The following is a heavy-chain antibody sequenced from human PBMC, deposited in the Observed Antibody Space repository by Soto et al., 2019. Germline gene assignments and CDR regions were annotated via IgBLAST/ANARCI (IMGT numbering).Heavy chain of an antibody. CDR3: ARHRYCSGATCYHLDNWFDP. CDR1: GFTLSSYS. Sequence: GGSLRLSCAASGFTLSSYSMNWVRQAPGKGLEWVSYISSSSSTIYYADSVKGRFTISRDNAKNSLYLQMNSLRDEDTAVYYCARHRYCSGATCYHLDNWFDPWGQGTLVTVSS. V-gene: IGHV3-48*02. J-gene: IGHJ5*02. D-gene: IGHD2-15*01. CDR2: ISSSSSTI.